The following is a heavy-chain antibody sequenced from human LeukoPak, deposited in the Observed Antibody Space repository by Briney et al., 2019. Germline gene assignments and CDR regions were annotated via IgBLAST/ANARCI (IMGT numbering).Heavy chain of an antibody. Sequence: GGSLRLSCAASGFTFSSYSMNWVRQAPGKGLEWVSYISSSSSTIYYADSVKGRFTISRDNAKNSLYLQMNSLRAEDTAVYYCARGAEGGSAYWGQGTLVTVSS. CDR1: GFTFSSYS. CDR2: ISSSSSTI. V-gene: IGHV3-48*01. D-gene: IGHD3-16*01. CDR3: ARGAEGGSAY. J-gene: IGHJ4*02.